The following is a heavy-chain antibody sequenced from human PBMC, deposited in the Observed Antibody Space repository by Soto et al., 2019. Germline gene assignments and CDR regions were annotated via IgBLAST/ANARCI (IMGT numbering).Heavy chain of an antibody. D-gene: IGHD4-17*01. CDR3: ARQGLGPGTTTVVTSYYYYGMDV. V-gene: IGHV4-59*08. CDR1: RGPISSYY. J-gene: IGHJ6*02. CDR2: IYYSGST. Sequence: SETLSLTCTVSRGPISSYYWTWIRQPPGKELEWIGYIYYSGSTNYNPSLKSRVTISVDTSKNRFSLKLSSVTAADTAVYYCARQGLGPGTTTVVTSYYYYGMDVWGQGTTVTVSS.